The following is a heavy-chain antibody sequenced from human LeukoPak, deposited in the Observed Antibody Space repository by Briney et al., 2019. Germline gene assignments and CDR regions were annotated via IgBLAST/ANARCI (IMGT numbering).Heavy chain of an antibody. D-gene: IGHD3-22*01. CDR1: GFTFSSYS. CDR2: ISSSSSYI. Sequence: RGSLRLSCAASGFTFSSYSMNWVRQAPGKGLEWVSSISSSSSYIYYADSVKGRFTISRDNAKNSLYLQMNSLRAEDTAVYYCSAGEGYYDSSDYYSAWAFNVWGQGTMVTVSS. J-gene: IGHJ3*01. CDR3: SAGEGYYDSSDYYSAWAFNV. V-gene: IGHV3-21*01.